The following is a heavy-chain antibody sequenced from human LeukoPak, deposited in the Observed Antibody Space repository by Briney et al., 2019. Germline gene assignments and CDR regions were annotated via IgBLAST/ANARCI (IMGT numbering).Heavy chain of an antibody. D-gene: IGHD2-21*02. CDR1: GLTVSRNY. CDR2: IYSSGTT. Sequence: GGSLRLSCAASGLTVSRNYMTWVRQAPGKGLEWVSTIYSSGTTYYADSVKGRFAISGDSSKNTLYLQMNSLRADDTAVYYCARGYCGGDCPRDDDAFDIWGQGTTVTVSS. V-gene: IGHV3-66*01. CDR3: ARGYCGGDCPRDDDAFDI. J-gene: IGHJ3*02.